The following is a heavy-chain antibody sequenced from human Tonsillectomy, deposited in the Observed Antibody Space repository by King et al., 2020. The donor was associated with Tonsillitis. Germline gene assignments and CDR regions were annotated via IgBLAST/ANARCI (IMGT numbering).Heavy chain of an antibody. CDR1: GYRFTNYW. D-gene: IGHD3-10*01. Sequence: QLVQSGAEVKKPGESLKISCKGSGYRFTNYWIGWVRQMPGKGLEWMGIIYPDDSDTKYSPSFQGQVTISADKSISTAYLKWSSLKASDSAMYYCAQLPPYGSGSYYNPFDYWGQGTLVTVAS. CDR2: IYPDDSDT. CDR3: AQLPPYGSGSYYNPFDY. J-gene: IGHJ4*02. V-gene: IGHV5-51*01.